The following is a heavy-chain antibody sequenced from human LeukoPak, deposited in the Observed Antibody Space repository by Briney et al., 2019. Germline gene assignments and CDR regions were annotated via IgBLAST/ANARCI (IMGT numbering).Heavy chain of an antibody. J-gene: IGHJ4*02. CDR1: GFTFSSYA. CDR2: ISGSGGST. CDR3: AKAYCGGDCTAEPFDY. V-gene: IGHV3-23*01. Sequence: PGGSLRLSCAASGFTFSSYAMSWVRQAPGKGLEWVSAISGSGGSTYYADSVKGRFTISRDNSKNTLYLQMNSLRAEDTAVYYCAKAYCGGDCTAEPFDYWGQGTLVTVSS. D-gene: IGHD2-21*02.